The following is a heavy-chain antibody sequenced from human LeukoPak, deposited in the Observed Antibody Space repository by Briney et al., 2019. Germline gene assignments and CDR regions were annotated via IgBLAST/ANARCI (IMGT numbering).Heavy chain of an antibody. Sequence: SETLSLTCSVSGGSITSHYWSCIPQPPGKGLEWLGYIYYTGETRSIPSLRSRLTMSIDTSKNQVSLTLSFVTAADTAVYYCANSPPGDYGVGNWGQGILVTVSS. CDR3: ANSPPGDYGVGN. D-gene: IGHD3-16*01. CDR2: IYYTGET. V-gene: IGHV4-59*08. CDR1: GGSITSHY. J-gene: IGHJ4*02.